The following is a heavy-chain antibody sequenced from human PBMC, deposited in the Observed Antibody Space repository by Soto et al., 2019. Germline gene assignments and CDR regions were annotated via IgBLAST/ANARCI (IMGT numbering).Heavy chain of an antibody. Sequence: ASVKVSCKASGYTFTSYGISWVRQAPGQGLEWMGWISAYNGNTKYAQKFQGRVTMTTDTSTSTAYMELRSLRSDDTAGYYCALVHSKSSRWYYYGLDLWGQGTTVTLSS. CDR3: ALVHSKSSRWYYYGLDL. CDR2: ISAYNGNT. CDR1: GYTFTSYG. V-gene: IGHV1-18*04. D-gene: IGHD6-13*01. J-gene: IGHJ6*02.